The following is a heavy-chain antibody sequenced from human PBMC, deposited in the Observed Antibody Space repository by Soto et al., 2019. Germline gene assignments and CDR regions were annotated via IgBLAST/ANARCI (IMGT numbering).Heavy chain of an antibody. CDR2: ISAYNGNT. CDR3: ARRYCSGGSCYSWFGDWFDP. J-gene: IGHJ5*02. Sequence: GASVKVSWKASGYTFTSYGISWVRQAPRQGLEWMGWISAYNGNTNYAQKLQGRVTMTTDTSTSTAYMELRSLRSDDTAVYYCARRYCSGGSCYSWFGDWFDPWGQGTLVTVSS. CDR1: GYTFTSYG. V-gene: IGHV1-18*01. D-gene: IGHD2-15*01.